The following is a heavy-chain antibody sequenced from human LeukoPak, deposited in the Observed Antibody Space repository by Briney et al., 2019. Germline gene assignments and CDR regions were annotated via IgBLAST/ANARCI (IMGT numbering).Heavy chain of an antibody. Sequence: PGRSLRLSCAASGFTFSSYAMHWVRQAPGKGLEWVAVISYDGSNKYYADSVKGRFTISRDNSKNTLYLQMNSLRAEDTAVYYCARDLDYYDSSGYYAGMDVWGQGTTVTVSS. CDR1: GFTFSSYA. J-gene: IGHJ6*02. V-gene: IGHV3-30*14. D-gene: IGHD3-22*01. CDR3: ARDLDYYDSSGYYAGMDV. CDR2: ISYDGSNK.